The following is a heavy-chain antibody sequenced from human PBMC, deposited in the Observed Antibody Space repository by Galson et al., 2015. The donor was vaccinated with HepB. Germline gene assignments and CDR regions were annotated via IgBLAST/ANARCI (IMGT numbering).Heavy chain of an antibody. CDR1: GFSFGDYG. Sequence: SLRLSCAASGFSFGDYGVNWFRQAPGKGLEWVGFIRSKPYGGTTEYAASVQGRFTISRDDSKSIAYLQMNSLKTEDIGMYYCSRVSINGYNSLDYWGQGTLVTVSS. V-gene: IGHV3-49*03. CDR3: SRVSINGYNSLDY. D-gene: IGHD5-24*01. CDR2: IRSKPYGGTT. J-gene: IGHJ4*02.